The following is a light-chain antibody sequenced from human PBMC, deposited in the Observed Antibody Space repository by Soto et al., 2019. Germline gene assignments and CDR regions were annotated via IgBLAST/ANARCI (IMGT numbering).Light chain of an antibody. Sequence: EIVLTQSPGTLSLSPGERATLSCRASQSVSSSYLAWYQQKPGQAPRLLIYGASNRATGIPDRFSGSGSGTDFTLTISRLEPEDFAVYYCQQGFTFGPGTKVDIK. CDR1: QSVSSSY. J-gene: IGKJ3*01. CDR3: QQGFT. CDR2: GAS. V-gene: IGKV3-20*01.